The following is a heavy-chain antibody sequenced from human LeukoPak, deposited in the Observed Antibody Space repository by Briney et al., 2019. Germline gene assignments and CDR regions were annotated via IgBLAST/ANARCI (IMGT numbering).Heavy chain of an antibody. CDR3: AREITGTGYYGMDV. V-gene: IGHV3-33*01. D-gene: IGHD1/OR15-1a*01. Sequence: GGSLRLSCAASGFTFSSYGIHWVRQAPGKGLEWVALIWYDGTNKYYADSVKGRFTISRDNSKNTLYLQMNRLRAEDTALYYCAREITGTGYYGMDVWGQGTTVTVSS. J-gene: IGHJ6*02. CDR2: IWYDGTNK. CDR1: GFTFSSYG.